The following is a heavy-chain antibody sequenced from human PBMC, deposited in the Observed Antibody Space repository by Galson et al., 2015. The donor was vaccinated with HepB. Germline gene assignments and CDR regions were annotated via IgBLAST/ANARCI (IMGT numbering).Heavy chain of an antibody. V-gene: IGHV2-70*11. CDR3: ARIRDTDMIIDH. J-gene: IGHJ4*02. D-gene: IGHD5-18*01. CDR2: IDWDDEK. Sequence: PALVKPTQTLRLTCSFSGFSLTTTGMCVTWIRQPPGQALEWLARIDWDDEKNYNTSLNARLTISKDTSKNEVVLTMTNMAPLDTATYYCARIRDTDMIIDHWGQGTLVTVSS. CDR1: GFSLTTTGMC.